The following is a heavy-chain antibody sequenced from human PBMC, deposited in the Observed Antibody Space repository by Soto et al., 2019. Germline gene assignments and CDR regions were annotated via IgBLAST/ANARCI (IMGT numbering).Heavy chain of an antibody. Sequence: SVKVSCKASGGTFSSYAISWVRQAPGQGLEWMGGIIPIFGTANYAQKYQGRVKITADESTSTAYMELSSLSSEDTAVYYCAISEQLYYYDSSGYYHAFDIWGQGTMVTVSS. CDR1: GGTFSSYA. D-gene: IGHD3-22*01. CDR3: AISEQLYYYDSSGYYHAFDI. CDR2: IIPIFGTA. V-gene: IGHV1-69*13. J-gene: IGHJ3*02.